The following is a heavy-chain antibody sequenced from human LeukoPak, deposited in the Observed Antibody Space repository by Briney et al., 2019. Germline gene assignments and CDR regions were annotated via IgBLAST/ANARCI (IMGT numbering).Heavy chain of an antibody. D-gene: IGHD5-24*01. CDR3: ANSRLRDYYYMDV. V-gene: IGHV3-30*02. J-gene: IGHJ6*03. CDR2: IRYDGSNK. Sequence: PGGPLRLSCAASGFTFSSYGMHWVRQAPGKGLEWVAFIRYDGSNKYYADSVKGRFTISRDNSKNTLYLQMNSLRAEDTAVYYCANSRLRDYYYMDVWGKGTTVTVSS. CDR1: GFTFSSYG.